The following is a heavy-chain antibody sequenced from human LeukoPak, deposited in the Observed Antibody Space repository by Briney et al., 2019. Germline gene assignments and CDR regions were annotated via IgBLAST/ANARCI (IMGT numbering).Heavy chain of an antibody. Sequence: KAPGPTLVKPPQTLTLTCTFSGFSLSTRGVGVGWIRQPPGKALEWLALIYWNDDKRYSPSLKSRLTITKDTSKTQVFLPMTSSYPVYTPTYYCAHRGYGGNSVDYWGQGTLVTVSS. CDR3: AHRGYGGNSVDY. D-gene: IGHD4-23*01. CDR1: GFSLSTRGVG. V-gene: IGHV2-5*01. J-gene: IGHJ4*02. CDR2: IYWNDDK.